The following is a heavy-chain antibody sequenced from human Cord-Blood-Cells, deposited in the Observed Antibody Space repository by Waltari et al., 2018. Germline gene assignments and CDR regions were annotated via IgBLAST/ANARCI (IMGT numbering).Heavy chain of an antibody. V-gene: IGHV3-73*02. Sequence: EVQLVESGGGLVQPGGSLKLSCAASGFTFSGSAMHWVSQASGKGLEWVGRIRSKANSYATAYAASVKGRFTISRDDSKNTAYLQMNSLKTEDTAVYYCTSHTGYFDLWGRGTLVTVSS. CDR2: IRSKANSYAT. J-gene: IGHJ2*01. D-gene: IGHD4-4*01. CDR1: GFTFSGSA. CDR3: TSHTGYFDL.